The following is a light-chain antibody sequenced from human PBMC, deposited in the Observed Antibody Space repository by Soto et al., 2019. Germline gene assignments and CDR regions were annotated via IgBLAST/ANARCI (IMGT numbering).Light chain of an antibody. CDR2: SAS. CDR1: QSVRNNY. CDR3: HQYTGSPHT. Sequence: EIVMTQSPATLSVSPGERATLSCRASQSVRNNYLAWYQQKPGQAPRLLIYSASTRATGIPDRFSGSVSGTDFTLTISRLQPEDFAVYYCHQYTGSPHTFGGGTKVE. J-gene: IGKJ4*01. V-gene: IGKV3-20*01.